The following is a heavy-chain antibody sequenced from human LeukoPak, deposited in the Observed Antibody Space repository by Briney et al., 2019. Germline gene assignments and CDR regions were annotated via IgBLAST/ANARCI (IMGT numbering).Heavy chain of an antibody. CDR1: GYTLTELS. Sequence: ASVKVSCKVSGYTLTELSMHWVRQAPGKGLEWMGGFDPEDGETIYAQKFQGRVTMTEDTSTDTAYMELSSLRSEDTAVYYCATERDFWSGYYRVLSWFDPWGQGTLVTVSS. J-gene: IGHJ5*02. CDR2: FDPEDGET. V-gene: IGHV1-24*01. CDR3: ATERDFWSGYYRVLSWFDP. D-gene: IGHD3-3*01.